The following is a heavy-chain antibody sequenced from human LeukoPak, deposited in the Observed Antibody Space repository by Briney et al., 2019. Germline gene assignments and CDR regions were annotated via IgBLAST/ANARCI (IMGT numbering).Heavy chain of an antibody. J-gene: IGHJ4*02. V-gene: IGHV1-2*04. CDR1: GYTFTGYY. CDR2: INPNSGGT. CDR3: AKEPLAVAGTTIDY. D-gene: IGHD6-19*01. Sequence: ASVKVSCKASGYTFTGYYMHWVRQAPGQGLEWMGWINPNSGGTNYAQKFQGWVTMTRDTSISTAYMELSRLRSDDTAVYYCAKEPLAVAGTTIDYWGQGTLVTVSS.